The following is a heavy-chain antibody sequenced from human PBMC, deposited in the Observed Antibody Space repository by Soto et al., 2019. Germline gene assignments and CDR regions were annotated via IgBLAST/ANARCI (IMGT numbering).Heavy chain of an antibody. CDR1: GFTFSSYA. D-gene: IGHD3-10*01. Sequence: EVQLLESGGGLVQPEGSLRLSCAASGFTFSSYAMSWVRQAPGKGLEWVSAISGSGGSTYYADSVKGRFTISRDNSKNTLYLQMNSLRAEDTAVYYFAKDPGPGEIDYYMDVWGKGTTVTVCS. CDR3: AKDPGPGEIDYYMDV. CDR2: ISGSGGST. V-gene: IGHV3-23*01. J-gene: IGHJ6*03.